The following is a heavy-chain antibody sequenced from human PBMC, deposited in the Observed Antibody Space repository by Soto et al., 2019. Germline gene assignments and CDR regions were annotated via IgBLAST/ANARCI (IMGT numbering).Heavy chain of an antibody. D-gene: IGHD3-10*01. V-gene: IGHV4-39*01. CDR1: GGSISSSSYY. J-gene: IGHJ4*02. CDR2: IYYSGST. Sequence: SETLSLTCTVSGGSISSSSYYWSWIRQPPGKGLEWIGSIYYSGSTYYNPSLKSRVTISVDTSKSQFSLKLSSVTAADTAVYYCASPDYYGSGSYYNGDYWGQGTLVTVSS. CDR3: ASPDYYGSGSYYNGDY.